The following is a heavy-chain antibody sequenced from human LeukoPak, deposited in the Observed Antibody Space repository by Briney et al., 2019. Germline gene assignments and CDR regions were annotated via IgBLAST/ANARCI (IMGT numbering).Heavy chain of an antibody. D-gene: IGHD6-25*01. J-gene: IGHJ4*02. CDR1: GFTFSSYS. Sequence: GGSLRLSCAASGFTFSSYSMNWVRQAPGKGLEWVSYISSSSSTIYYADSVKGRFTISRDNAKNSLYLQMSSLRDEDTAVYYCARVAAYAYWGQGTLVTVSS. V-gene: IGHV3-48*02. CDR3: ARVAAYAY. CDR2: ISSSSSTI.